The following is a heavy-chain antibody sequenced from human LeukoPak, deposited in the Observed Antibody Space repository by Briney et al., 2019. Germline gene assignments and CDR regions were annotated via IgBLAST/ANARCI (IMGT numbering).Heavy chain of an antibody. Sequence: GGSLRLSCAASGFTFDDYAMHWVRQAPGKGLEWVSGISWNSGSIGYADSVKGRFTISRDNAKNSLYLQMNSLRAEDTAVYYCARVSVGIDYWGQGTLVTVSS. J-gene: IGHJ4*02. CDR3: ARVSVGIDY. CDR2: ISWNSGSI. V-gene: IGHV3-9*01. CDR1: GFTFDDYA.